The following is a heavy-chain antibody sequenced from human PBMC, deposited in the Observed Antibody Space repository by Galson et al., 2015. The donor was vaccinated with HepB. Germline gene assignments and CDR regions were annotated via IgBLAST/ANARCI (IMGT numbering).Heavy chain of an antibody. CDR2: ISSSSSTI. V-gene: IGHV3-48*01. J-gene: IGHJ2*01. CDR1: GFTFSSYA. CDR3: ARLQSDLGELLSNFDL. Sequence: SLRLSCAASGFTFSSYAMNWVRQAPGKGLEWVSYISSSSSTIYYADSVKGRFTISRDNAKNSLYLQMNSLRAEDTAVYYCARLQSDLGELLSNFDLWGRGTLVTVSS. D-gene: IGHD3-10*01.